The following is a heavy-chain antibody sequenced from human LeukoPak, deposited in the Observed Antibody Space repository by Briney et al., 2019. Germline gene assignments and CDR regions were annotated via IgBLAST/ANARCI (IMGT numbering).Heavy chain of an antibody. V-gene: IGHV4-30-2*01. CDR3: ARLGAGDAFDI. J-gene: IGHJ3*02. CDR1: GGSISSGGYS. D-gene: IGHD6-13*01. CDR2: IYHSGSP. Sequence: PSETLSLTCTVSGGSISSGGYSWSWIRQPPGKGLEWIGYIYHSGSPYYNPSLKSRLTISVDRSKNQFSLKLSSVTAAVTAVYYCARLGAGDAFDIWGQGTMVTVSS.